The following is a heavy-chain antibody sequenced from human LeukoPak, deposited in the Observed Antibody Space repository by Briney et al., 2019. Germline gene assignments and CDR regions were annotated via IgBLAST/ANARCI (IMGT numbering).Heavy chain of an antibody. V-gene: IGHV4-39*07. CDR3: ARDLFGATAGLGGFDY. J-gene: IGHJ4*02. Sequence: SETLSLTCTVSGGSISSSSYYWGWIRQPPGKGLEWIGSIYYRGSTYYNPFLNGRVTISVDKSKSQFSLELNSVTAADTAMYYCARDLFGATAGLGGFDYWGQGILVTVSS. CDR1: GGSISSSSYY. CDR2: IYYRGST. D-gene: IGHD6-13*01.